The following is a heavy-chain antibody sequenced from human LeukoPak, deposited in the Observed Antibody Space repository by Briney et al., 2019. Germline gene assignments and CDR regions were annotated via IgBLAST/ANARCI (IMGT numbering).Heavy chain of an antibody. V-gene: IGHV1-69*01. CDR2: IIPIFGTA. CDR3: ARSDDFLHAFDI. D-gene: IGHD3-3*01. Sequence: GSSVKVSCKASGGTFSSYAISWVRQAPGQGLEWMGGIIPIFGTANYAQKFQGRVTITADESTSTAYMELSSLRPEDTAVYYCARSDDFLHAFDIWGQGTMVTVSS. CDR1: GGTFSSYA. J-gene: IGHJ3*02.